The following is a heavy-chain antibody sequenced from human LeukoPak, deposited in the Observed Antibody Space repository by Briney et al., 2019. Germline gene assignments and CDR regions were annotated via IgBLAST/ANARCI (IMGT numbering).Heavy chain of an antibody. J-gene: IGHJ4*02. CDR2: IWHDGSIN. D-gene: IGHD6-13*01. V-gene: IGHV3-33*03. Sequence: PGRSLRLSCAASGFTFSNNGMHWVRQTPGKGLDGVAVIWHDGSINYYADYGRVRFTISRDNSMNNMYLQMNRLKAKATAAYSCAKVRQCTAATGTGLDYWGQGTLVTVSS. CDR3: AKVRQCTAATGTGLDY. CDR1: GFTFSNNG.